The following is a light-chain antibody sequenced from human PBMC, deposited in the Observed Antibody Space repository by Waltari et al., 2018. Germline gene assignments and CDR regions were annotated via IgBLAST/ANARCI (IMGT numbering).Light chain of an antibody. CDR2: ENN. Sequence: NLMLTHSHSVSQSPGKSVTIACTRSSASLASHHHQWYQQRPGSTPTPVIYENNQRPSGVPDRCSGSIDSSSTSAFLTVSGLKTEDAADYYCQSYDTSNHVVFGGGTKLTVL. CDR3: QSYDTSNHVV. V-gene: IGLV6-57*01. J-gene: IGLJ2*01. CDR1: SASLASHH.